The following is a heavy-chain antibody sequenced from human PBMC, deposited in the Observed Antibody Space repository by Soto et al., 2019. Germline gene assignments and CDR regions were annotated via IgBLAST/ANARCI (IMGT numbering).Heavy chain of an antibody. CDR1: GFTFSSYA. CDR3: VKDLVVVPAASPFDY. CDR2: ISSNGGST. J-gene: IGHJ4*02. D-gene: IGHD2-2*01. Sequence: GYLRLSGSASGFTFSSYAMHWVRQAPGKGLEYVSAISSNGGSTYYADSVKGRFTISRDNSKNTLYLQMSSLRAEDTAVYYCVKDLVVVPAASPFDYWGQGTLVTVSS. V-gene: IGHV3-64D*06.